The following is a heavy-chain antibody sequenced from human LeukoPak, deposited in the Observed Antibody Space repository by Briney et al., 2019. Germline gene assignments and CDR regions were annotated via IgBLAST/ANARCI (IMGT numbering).Heavy chain of an antibody. J-gene: IGHJ6*03. CDR2: INHSGST. CDR3: ARGRCLVVRGVIITNSYYYYYMDV. D-gene: IGHD3-10*01. CDR1: GGSFSGYY. Sequence: SETLSLTCAVYGGSFSGYYWSWIRQPPGKGLEWIGEINHSGSTNYNPSLKSRVTISVDTSKNQFSLKLSSVTAADTAVYYCARGRCLVVRGVIITNSYYYYYMDVWGKGTTVTVSS. V-gene: IGHV4-34*01.